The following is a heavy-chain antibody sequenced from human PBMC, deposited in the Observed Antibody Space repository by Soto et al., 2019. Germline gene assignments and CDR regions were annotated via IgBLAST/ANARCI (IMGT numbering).Heavy chain of an antibody. Sequence: EVQLVESGGGLVQPGRSLRLSCAASGFTFDDYAMHWVRQAPGKGLEWVSGISWNSGSIGYADSVKGRFTISRDNAKNSQYLQMNSLRAEDTALYYCAKDAGGYYYYYMDVWGKGTTVTVSS. CDR1: GFTFDDYA. CDR2: ISWNSGSI. J-gene: IGHJ6*03. CDR3: AKDAGGYYYYYMDV. V-gene: IGHV3-9*01.